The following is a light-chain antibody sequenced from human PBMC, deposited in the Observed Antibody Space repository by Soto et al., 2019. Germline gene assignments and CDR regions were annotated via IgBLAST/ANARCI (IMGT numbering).Light chain of an antibody. Sequence: EIVMTQSPLSLSVTPGEPASISCRSSQSLLHSNGYKYLDWYVQKPGQSPQLLIYLGSNRASGVPDRFSGSGSGTDFTLTISSVEAEDVGVYYCMQALQTLLTFVPGTRVDI. V-gene: IGKV2-28*01. CDR3: MQALQTLLT. CDR2: LGS. CDR1: QSLLHSNGYKY. J-gene: IGKJ3*01.